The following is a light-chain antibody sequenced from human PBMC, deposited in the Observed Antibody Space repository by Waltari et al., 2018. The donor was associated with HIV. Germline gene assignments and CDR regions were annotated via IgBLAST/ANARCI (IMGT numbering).Light chain of an antibody. V-gene: IGLV2-14*03. J-gene: IGLJ2*01. CDR3: SSYTSSSTLL. Sequence: QSALTQPASVSGSPGQSITISCTGTSSDVGGYNYVSCYQQHPGKAPKPMIYDVSNRPSGVSNRFSGSKSGNTASLTISGLQAEDEADYYCSSYTSSSTLLFGGGTKLTVL. CDR1: SSDVGGYNY. CDR2: DVS.